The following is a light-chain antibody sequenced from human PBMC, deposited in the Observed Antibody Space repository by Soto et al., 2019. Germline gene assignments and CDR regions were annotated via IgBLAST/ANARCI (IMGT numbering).Light chain of an antibody. V-gene: IGKV1-33*01. CDR3: QHYDNLPRYT. CDR2: EAS. CDR1: HYISMW. J-gene: IGKJ2*01. Sequence: DIQMTQSPSTLSASVGDRVSFTCRASHYISMWLAWYQQKPGKAPNLLIYEASKLQTGVPSRFSGGGSGTHFTFTISNLQPEDIATYYCQHYDNLPRYTFGLGTKLEIK.